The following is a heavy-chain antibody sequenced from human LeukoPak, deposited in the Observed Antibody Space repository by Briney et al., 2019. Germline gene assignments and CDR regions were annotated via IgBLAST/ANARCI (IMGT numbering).Heavy chain of an antibody. Sequence: SESLSLTCPVCGGSFSGYYWSWIRQPPWKGLEWIGEINHSGSTNYNPSLKSRVTISVDTSKNQFSLKLSSVTAADTAVYYCTRGRWFGELSVAFDIWGQGTMVTVSS. CDR1: GGSFSGYY. CDR2: INHSGST. CDR3: TRGRWFGELSVAFDI. D-gene: IGHD3-10*01. J-gene: IGHJ3*02. V-gene: IGHV4-34*01.